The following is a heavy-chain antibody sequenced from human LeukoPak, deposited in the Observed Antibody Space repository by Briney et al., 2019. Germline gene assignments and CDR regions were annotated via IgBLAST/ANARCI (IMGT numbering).Heavy chain of an antibody. D-gene: IGHD4-17*01. V-gene: IGHV3-23*01. CDR2: ISGSGGST. CDR3: AKNLYGDYYFDY. CDR1: GFTFSSYA. J-gene: IGHJ4*02. Sequence: PGASLRLSCAASGFTFSSYAMSWVRQAPGKGLEWVSAISGSGGSTYYADSVEGRFTISRDNSKNTLYLQMNSLRAEDTAVYYCAKNLYGDYYFDYWGQGTLVTVSS.